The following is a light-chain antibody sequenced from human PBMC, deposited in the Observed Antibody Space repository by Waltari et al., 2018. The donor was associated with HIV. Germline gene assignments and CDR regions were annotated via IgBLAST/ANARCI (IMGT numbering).Light chain of an antibody. V-gene: IGKV1-33*01. J-gene: IGKJ4*01. Sequence: DIQMTQSPSSLSASVGDRVTITCQASQDISDYLNWYQQKPGKAPKLLIYDSSNLETGVPSRFSGTGSGTDFTFTISSLQPEDIATYYCQQYDSLLTFGGGTKVEIK. CDR3: QQYDSLLT. CDR2: DSS. CDR1: QDISDY.